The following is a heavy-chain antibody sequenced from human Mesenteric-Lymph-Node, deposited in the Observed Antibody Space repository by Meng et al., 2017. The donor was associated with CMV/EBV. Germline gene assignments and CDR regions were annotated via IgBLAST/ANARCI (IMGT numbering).Heavy chain of an antibody. J-gene: IGHJ4*02. CDR3: VKEVFSITTADFFDS. Sequence: GGSLRLSCAASGFTFNAYAMDWVRQAPGKGPEWVSVISPSGDKTDYADSVKGRFTVSRDNSKNTLYLQMNNLRGEDTAVYFCVKEVFSITTADFFDSWGQGTLVTVSS. CDR2: ISPSGDKT. V-gene: IGHV3-23*01. CDR1: GFTFNAYA. D-gene: IGHD1-14*01.